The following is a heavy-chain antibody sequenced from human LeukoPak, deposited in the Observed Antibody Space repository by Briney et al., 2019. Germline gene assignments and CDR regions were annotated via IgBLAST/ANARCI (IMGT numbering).Heavy chain of an antibody. CDR3: ARLRGYDSSGYYSTYFDY. Sequence: NPSETLSLTCTVPGGSISSYYWSWIRQPPGKGLEWIGYIYTSGSTNYNPSLKSRVTISVDTSKNQFSLKLSSVTAADTAVYYCARLRGYDSSGYYSTYFDYWGQGTLVTVSS. D-gene: IGHD3-22*01. CDR1: GGSISSYY. CDR2: IYTSGST. J-gene: IGHJ4*02. V-gene: IGHV4-4*09.